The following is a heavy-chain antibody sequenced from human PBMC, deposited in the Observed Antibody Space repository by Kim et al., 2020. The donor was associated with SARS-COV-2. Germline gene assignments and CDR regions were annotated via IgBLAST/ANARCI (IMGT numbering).Heavy chain of an antibody. J-gene: IGHJ4*02. Sequence: GGSLRLSCAASGFIFHTYGMHWVRQAPGKGLEWVAIVWHDGSNKYYADSVKGLFTISRDNSRNRVDLQLNTLRAEDTAVYYCARGGEQLVSWGQGTLVTV. V-gene: IGHV3-33*01. D-gene: IGHD6-6*01. CDR1: GFIFHTYG. CDR3: ARGGEQLVS. CDR2: VWHDGSNK.